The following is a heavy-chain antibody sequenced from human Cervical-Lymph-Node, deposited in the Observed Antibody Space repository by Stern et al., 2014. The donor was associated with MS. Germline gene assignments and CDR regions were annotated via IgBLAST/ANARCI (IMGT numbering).Heavy chain of an antibody. CDR2: MTPRSGNA. V-gene: IGHV1-8*01. CDR1: GYTFTDYD. CDR3: ASASEVTTTVH. J-gene: IGHJ4*02. Sequence: VQLVESGAEVKKPGASVKVSCMTSGYTFTDYDINWVRQAPGQGLEWLGGMTPRSGNANYAQNFQGRITMTRDISTSTAYMELNGLRSDDTAVYYCASASEVTTTVHWGQGTLVVVSS. D-gene: IGHD4-17*01.